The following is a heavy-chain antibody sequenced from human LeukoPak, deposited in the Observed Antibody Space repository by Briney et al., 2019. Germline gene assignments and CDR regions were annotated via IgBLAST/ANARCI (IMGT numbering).Heavy chain of an antibody. CDR3: ARRRAATTIYHYSMDF. V-gene: IGHV5-51*01. Sequence: PGESLKISCKASGYTFSTYWIAWVRQMPGKGLEWMGTIYPSDSETRYSPSFQGQVTISVDKSITTAYLQWRSLKASDTATYYCARRRAATTIYHYSMDFWGHGTTVIVSS. CDR2: IYPSDSET. CDR1: GYTFSTYW. D-gene: IGHD5/OR15-5a*01. J-gene: IGHJ6*02.